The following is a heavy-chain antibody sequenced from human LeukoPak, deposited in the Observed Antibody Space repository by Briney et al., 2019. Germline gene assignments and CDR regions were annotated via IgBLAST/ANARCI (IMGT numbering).Heavy chain of an antibody. J-gene: IGHJ4*02. V-gene: IGHV4-59*01. CDR3: ARDDGSGSLFDY. D-gene: IGHD3-10*01. CDR1: GGSISSYY. CDR2: IYYSGST. Sequence: PSETLSLTCTVSGGSISSYYWSWIRQPPGKGLEWIGYIYYSGSTNYNPSLKSRVTISVDTSKNQFSLKLSSVTAADTAVYYCARDDGSGSLFDYWGQGTLVTVSS.